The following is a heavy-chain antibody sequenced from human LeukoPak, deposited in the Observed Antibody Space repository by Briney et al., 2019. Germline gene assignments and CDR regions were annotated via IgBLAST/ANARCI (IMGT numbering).Heavy chain of an antibody. CDR1: GGSISSGSYY. CDR2: IYTSGST. Sequence: SQTLSLTCTVSGGSISSGSYYWSWIRQPAGKGLEWIGRIYTSGSTNYNPSLKSRVTISVDTSKNQFSLKLSSVTAADTAVYYCARDYIWSDAFDIWGQGTMVTVSS. D-gene: IGHD3-3*01. V-gene: IGHV4-61*02. CDR3: ARDYIWSDAFDI. J-gene: IGHJ3*02.